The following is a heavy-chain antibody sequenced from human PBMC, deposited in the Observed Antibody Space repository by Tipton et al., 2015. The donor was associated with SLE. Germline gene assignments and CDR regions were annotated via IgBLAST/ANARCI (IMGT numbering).Heavy chain of an antibody. V-gene: IGHV3-23*01. CDR2: ISGSGGST. Sequence: SLRLSCAASGFTFDDYAMHWVRQAPGKGLEWVSAISGSGGSTYYADSVKGRFTISRDNSKNTLYLQMNSLRAEDTAVYYCAKEDWNDAAFDIWGQGTMVTVSS. J-gene: IGHJ3*02. CDR3: AKEDWNDAAFDI. CDR1: GFTFDDYA. D-gene: IGHD1-1*01.